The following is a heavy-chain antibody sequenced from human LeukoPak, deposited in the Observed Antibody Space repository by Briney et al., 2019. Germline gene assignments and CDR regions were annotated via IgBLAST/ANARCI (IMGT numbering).Heavy chain of an antibody. D-gene: IGHD2-2*01. CDR3: AREANRVPGTMYFDY. CDR2: IWYDGTNK. CDR1: GFTFSSYG. Sequence: AGRSLRLSCAASGFTFSSYGIHWVRQAPGKGLEWVAVIWYDGTNKFYADSVKGRFTISRDNSKNTLNLQMNSLRAEDTAVYYCAREANRVPGTMYFDYWGQGTLVTASS. J-gene: IGHJ4*02. V-gene: IGHV3-33*01.